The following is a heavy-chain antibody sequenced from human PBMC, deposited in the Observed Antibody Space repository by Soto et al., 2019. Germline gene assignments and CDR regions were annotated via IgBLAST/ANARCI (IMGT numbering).Heavy chain of an antibody. CDR3: ARDYSNPRGRFDP. J-gene: IGHJ5*02. CDR2: INQDGSEK. V-gene: IGHV3-7*01. Sequence: GGSLRLSCAASGFTSSGYWMTWVRQAPGKWLEWVANINQDGSEKYYVDSVKGRFTISRDNAKDSLYLQMNSLRAEDTAIYYCARDYSNPRGRFDPWGQGXLVTVYS. D-gene: IGHD4-4*01. CDR1: GFTSSGYW.